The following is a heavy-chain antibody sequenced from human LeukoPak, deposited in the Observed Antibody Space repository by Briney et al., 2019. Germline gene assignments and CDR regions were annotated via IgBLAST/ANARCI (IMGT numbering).Heavy chain of an antibody. CDR1: GFTFSSYW. D-gene: IGHD2-2*02. J-gene: IGHJ1*01. CDR3: AREVYCSRCCCYTGYFQH. V-gene: IGHV3-7*01. Sequence: GGSLRLSCATSGFTFSSYWMSWVRQAPGKGLEWVATINQDGSEKYYVDSVKGRFTISRDNAKNSLNLQMNSLRAEDTAVYYCAREVYCSRCCCYTGYFQHWGQGSLVTVSS. CDR2: INQDGSEK.